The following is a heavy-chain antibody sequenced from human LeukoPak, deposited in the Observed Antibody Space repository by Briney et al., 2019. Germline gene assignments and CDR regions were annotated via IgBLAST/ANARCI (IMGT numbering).Heavy chain of an antibody. J-gene: IGHJ6*02. D-gene: IGHD2-15*01. CDR2: INPSGGST. Sequence: APVKVSCKASGYTFTSYYMNWVRQAPGQGLEWMGIINPSGGSTSYAQKFQGRVTMTRDTSTSTVYMELRSLRSEDTAVYYCARVSGYCSGGSCYGLPSHGMDVWGQGTTVTVSS. CDR1: GYTFTSYY. V-gene: IGHV1-46*01. CDR3: ARVSGYCSGGSCYGLPSHGMDV.